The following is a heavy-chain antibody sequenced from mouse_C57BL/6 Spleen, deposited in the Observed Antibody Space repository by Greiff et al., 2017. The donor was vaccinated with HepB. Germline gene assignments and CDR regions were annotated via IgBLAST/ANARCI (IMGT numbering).Heavy chain of an antibody. CDR3: ARITTVVATDFDY. CDR1: GYAFSSYW. CDR2: IYPGDGDT. J-gene: IGHJ2*01. V-gene: IGHV1-80*01. D-gene: IGHD1-1*01. Sequence: VQLVESGAELVKPGASVKISCKASGYAFSSYWMNWVKQRPGKGLEWIGQIYPGDGDTNYNGKFKGKATLTADKSSSTAYMQLSSLTSEDSAVYFCARITTVVATDFDYWGQGTTLTVSS.